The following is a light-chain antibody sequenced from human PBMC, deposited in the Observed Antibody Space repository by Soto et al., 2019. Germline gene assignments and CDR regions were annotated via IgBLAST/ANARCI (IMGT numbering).Light chain of an antibody. V-gene: IGKV3-20*01. CDR1: QTVSSTY. J-gene: IGKJ1*01. CDR2: GTS. Sequence: EIVLTQSPGTLSLSPGERATLSCRASQTVSSTYLAWHQQKPGQAPRLLIYGTSNRAAGIPDRFSGSGSGTDFTLTISGLEPEDFAVYFCQQFETSPWTFGQGTKVEI. CDR3: QQFETSPWT.